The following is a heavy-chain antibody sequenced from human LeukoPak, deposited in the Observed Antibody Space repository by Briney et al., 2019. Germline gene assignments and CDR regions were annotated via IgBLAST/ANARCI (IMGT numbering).Heavy chain of an antibody. Sequence: HAGRSLRLSCAASGFTFSSYGMHWVRQAPGKGLEWVAVISYDGSNKYYADSVKGRFTISRDNSKSTLYLQMNSLRAEDTAVYYCAKDSRPIAAAFDYWGQGTLVTVSS. D-gene: IGHD6-25*01. V-gene: IGHV3-30*18. J-gene: IGHJ4*02. CDR1: GFTFSSYG. CDR2: ISYDGSNK. CDR3: AKDSRPIAAAFDY.